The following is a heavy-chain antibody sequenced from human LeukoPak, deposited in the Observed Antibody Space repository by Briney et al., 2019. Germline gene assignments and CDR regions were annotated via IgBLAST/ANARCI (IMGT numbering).Heavy chain of an antibody. D-gene: IGHD2-2*01. CDR2: ISFDGSEK. CDR3: ARSQLQYCSTTSCYVFDS. Sequence: TGGSLRLSCVTSGFTFSSYGMHWVRQAPGKGLQWVAVISFDGSEKYYADSVKGRFTISTDYSRNPLYLEMNSLRADDTAVYYCARSQLQYCSTTSCYVFDSWGQGTLVTVSS. CDR1: GFTFSSYG. V-gene: IGHV3-30*19. J-gene: IGHJ4*02.